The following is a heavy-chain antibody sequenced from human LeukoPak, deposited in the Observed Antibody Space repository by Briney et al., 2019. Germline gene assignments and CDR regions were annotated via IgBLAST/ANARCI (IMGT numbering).Heavy chain of an antibody. Sequence: PGRSLRLSCAASGVTFSSYGMHWVRQAPGKGLEWVAVISYDGSNKYYADSVKGRFTISRDNSKNTLYLQMNSLRAEDTAVYYCAKDSYYYDSSGYYLFGSSLDYWGQGTLVTVSS. CDR2: ISYDGSNK. CDR1: GVTFSSYG. V-gene: IGHV3-30*18. J-gene: IGHJ4*02. CDR3: AKDSYYYDSSGYYLFGSSLDY. D-gene: IGHD3-22*01.